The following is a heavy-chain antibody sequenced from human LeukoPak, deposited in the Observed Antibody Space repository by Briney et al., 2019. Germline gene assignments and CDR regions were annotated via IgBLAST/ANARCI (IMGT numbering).Heavy chain of an antibody. CDR1: GGSFSGYY. D-gene: IGHD3-10*01. J-gene: IGHJ4*02. CDR3: ARVIEGSGSPAVDY. V-gene: IGHV4-34*01. Sequence: SETLSLTCAVYGGSFSGYYWSWIRQPPGKGLGWIGEINHSGSTNYNPSLKSRVTISVDTSKNQFSLKLSSVTAADTAVYYCARVIEGSGSPAVDYWGQGTLVTVSS. CDR2: INHSGST.